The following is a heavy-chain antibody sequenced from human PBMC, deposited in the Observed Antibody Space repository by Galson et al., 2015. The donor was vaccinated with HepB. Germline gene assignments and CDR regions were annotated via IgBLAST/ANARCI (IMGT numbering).Heavy chain of an antibody. Sequence: PALVKPTQTLTLTCNFSGFSLSTSGVGVGWIRQPPGKALEWLALIYWDDDKRYSPSLESRLTITKDTSKNQVVLTMTNMDPVDTATYYCAHSGSYYDILTGYKGAFDIWGQGTMVTVSS. CDR3: AHSGSYYDILTGYKGAFDI. D-gene: IGHD3-9*01. CDR2: IYWDDDK. V-gene: IGHV2-5*02. J-gene: IGHJ3*02. CDR1: GFSLSTSGVG.